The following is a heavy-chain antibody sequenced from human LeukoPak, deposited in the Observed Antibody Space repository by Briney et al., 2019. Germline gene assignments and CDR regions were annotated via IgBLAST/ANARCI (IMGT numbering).Heavy chain of an antibody. V-gene: IGHV4-39*01. CDR1: GDSISSSSYY. D-gene: IGHD3-10*01. CDR3: ARLRVQGVISGLDY. J-gene: IGHJ4*02. CDR2: MYYSGST. Sequence: TSETLSLTCTVSGDSISSSSYYWGWIRQPPGKGLEWIGSMYYSGSTYYNPSLTSRVTISVDTSKNQFSLKLSSVTAADTAVYYCARLRVQGVISGLDYWGQGILVTVSS.